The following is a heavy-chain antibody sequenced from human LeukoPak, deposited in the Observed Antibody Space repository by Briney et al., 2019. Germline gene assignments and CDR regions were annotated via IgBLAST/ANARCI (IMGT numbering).Heavy chain of an antibody. D-gene: IGHD5-12*01. CDR3: ASSYSGYDYVNY. CDR2: IYYSGST. V-gene: IGHV4-59*08. J-gene: IGHJ4*02. Sequence: PSETLSLTCSVSGDSISNFYWSWIRQPPGKGLEWIGYIYYSGSTNYNPSLKSRVTISVDTSKNQFSLKLSSVTAADTAVYYCASSYSGYDYVNYWGQGTLVTVSS. CDR1: GDSISNFY.